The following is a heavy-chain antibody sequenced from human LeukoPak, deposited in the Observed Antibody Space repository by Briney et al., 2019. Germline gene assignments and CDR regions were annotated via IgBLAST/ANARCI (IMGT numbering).Heavy chain of an antibody. CDR2: IYTSGST. CDR1: GGSISSYY. D-gene: IGHD6-6*01. CDR3: ARGGEAARPDSDYYYYYMDV. J-gene: IGHJ6*03. V-gene: IGHV4-4*07. Sequence: SETLSLTCTVSGGSISSYYWSWIRQPGGKGLEWIGRIYTSGSTNYNPSLKSRVTMSVDTSKNQFSLKLSSVTAADTAVYYCARGGEAARPDSDYYYYYMDVWGKGTTVTVSS.